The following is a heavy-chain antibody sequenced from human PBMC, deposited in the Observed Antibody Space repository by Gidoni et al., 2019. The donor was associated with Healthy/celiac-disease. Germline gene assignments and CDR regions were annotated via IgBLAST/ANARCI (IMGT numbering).Heavy chain of an antibody. CDR3: ARELGGWGGGRHFDY. CDR2: IYYSGST. CDR1: GGSVSSGSYY. J-gene: IGHJ4*02. V-gene: IGHV4-61*01. Sequence: QVQLQESGPGLVKPSETLSLTCTVSGGSVSSGSYYWSWIRQPPGKGLEWIGYIYYSGSTTSTPPLKGRSTISVDPSKTHFSLRLSSVPAADTALYYCARELGGWGGGRHFDYWGQGTLVTVSS. D-gene: IGHD3-16*01.